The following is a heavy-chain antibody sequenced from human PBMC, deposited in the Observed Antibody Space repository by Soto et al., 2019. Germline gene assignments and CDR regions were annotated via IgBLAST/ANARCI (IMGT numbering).Heavy chain of an antibody. J-gene: IGHJ3*02. Sequence: GESLKISCKGSGYSFTSYWIGWVRQMPGKGLEWMGIIYPGDSDTRYSPSFQGQVTISADKSISTAYLQWSSLKASDTAMYYCARPPQTAADPARPPLDAFDIWGQGTMVTVSS. V-gene: IGHV5-51*01. CDR1: GYSFTSYW. CDR2: IYPGDSDT. CDR3: ARPPQTAADPARPPLDAFDI. D-gene: IGHD6-13*01.